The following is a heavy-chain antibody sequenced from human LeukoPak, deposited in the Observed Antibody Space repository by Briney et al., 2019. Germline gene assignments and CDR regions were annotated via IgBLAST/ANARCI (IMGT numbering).Heavy chain of an antibody. V-gene: IGHV2-5*02. CDR1: GFSLSTSGVG. CDR2: IYWDDDK. Sequence: KRSGPTLVNPTQTLTLTCTFSGFSLSTSGVGVGWIRQPPGKPLEWLALIYWDDDKRYSPALKSRLTITKDTSKNQVVLTMTNMDPVDTATYYCAHRPPGGYSYVFDYWGQGTLVTVSS. J-gene: IGHJ4*02. D-gene: IGHD5-18*01. CDR3: AHRPPGGYSYVFDY.